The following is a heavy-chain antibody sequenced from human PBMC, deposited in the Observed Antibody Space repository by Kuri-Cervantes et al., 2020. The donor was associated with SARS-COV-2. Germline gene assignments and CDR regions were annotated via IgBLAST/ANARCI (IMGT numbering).Heavy chain of an antibody. V-gene: IGHV3-7*01. D-gene: IGHD3-3*01. J-gene: IGHJ4*02. CDR2: IKQDGSEK. Sequence: GESLKISCAASGFTFSSYWMSWVRQAPGKGLEWVANIKQDGSEKYYVDSVKGRFTVSRDNAKKSLLLHMNSLRAEDTAVYYCARASFDFWSGYYTGYFLDYWGQGTLVTVSS. CDR3: ARASFDFWSGYYTGYFLDY. CDR1: GFTFSSYW.